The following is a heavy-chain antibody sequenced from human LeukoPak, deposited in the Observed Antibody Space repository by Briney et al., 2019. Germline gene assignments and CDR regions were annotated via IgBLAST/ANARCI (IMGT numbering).Heavy chain of an antibody. CDR2: INHSGST. V-gene: IGHV4-34*01. CDR1: GGSFSGYY. CDR3: ARARVATTRDYYYMDV. D-gene: IGHD5-12*01. Sequence: SETLSLTCAVYGGSFSGYYWSWIRQPPGKGLEWIGEINHSGSTNYNPSLKSRVTISVDTSKNQFSLKLSSVTAADTAVYYCARARVATTRDYYYMDVWGKGTTVTVSS. J-gene: IGHJ6*03.